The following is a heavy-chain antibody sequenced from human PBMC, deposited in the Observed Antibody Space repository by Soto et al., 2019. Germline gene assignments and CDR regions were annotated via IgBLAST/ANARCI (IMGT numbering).Heavy chain of an antibody. D-gene: IGHD6-13*01. CDR2: INAGNGNT. Sequence: ASVKVSCKASGYTFTSYAMHWVRQAPGQRLEWMGWINAGNGNTKYSQKFQGRVTITRDTSASTAYMGLSSLRSEDTAVYYCARDGLAAAGPTYYYYYMDVWGKGTTVTVSS. J-gene: IGHJ6*03. CDR1: GYTFTSYA. V-gene: IGHV1-3*01. CDR3: ARDGLAAAGPTYYYYYMDV.